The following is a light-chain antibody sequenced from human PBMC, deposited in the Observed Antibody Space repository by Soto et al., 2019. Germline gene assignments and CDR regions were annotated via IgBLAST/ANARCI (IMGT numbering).Light chain of an antibody. J-gene: IGKJ1*01. Sequence: DIQMTQSPSTLSASVGDRVTITCRASQSISSWLAWYQQKPGKAPKLLIFDASSLESGVPSRFSGSGSGTDFTLTISRLEPEDFAVYCCQQFDGSLWTFGQGTKVDIK. V-gene: IGKV1-5*01. CDR3: QQFDGSLWT. CDR2: DAS. CDR1: QSISSW.